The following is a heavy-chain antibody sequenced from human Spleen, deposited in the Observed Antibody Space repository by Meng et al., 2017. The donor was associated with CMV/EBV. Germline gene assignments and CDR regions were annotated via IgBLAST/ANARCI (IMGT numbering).Heavy chain of an antibody. Sequence: GESLKISCAASGFTVSSNYMSWVRQAPGKGLEWVSVIYSGGSTYYADSVKGRFTISRDNSKNTLYLQMNSLRAEDTAVYYCASGFWSGYTYWGQGTLGTVSS. D-gene: IGHD3-3*01. CDR1: GFTVSSNY. V-gene: IGHV3-66*02. CDR3: ASGFWSGYTY. CDR2: IYSGGST. J-gene: IGHJ4*02.